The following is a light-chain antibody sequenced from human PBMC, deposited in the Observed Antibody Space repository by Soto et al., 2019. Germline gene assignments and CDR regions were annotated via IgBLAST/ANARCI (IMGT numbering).Light chain of an antibody. Sequence: QSVLTQPASVSGSPGQSITISCTGTSSDVGGYYYVSWYQHPPGKAPKLIIYEVSNRPSWVSNRFSGSKSGNTASLTISGLQPEDEADYYCTSYTRWNTLLFGGGTKLTVL. CDR3: TSYTRWNTLL. V-gene: IGLV2-14*01. J-gene: IGLJ3*02. CDR1: SSDVGGYYY. CDR2: EVS.